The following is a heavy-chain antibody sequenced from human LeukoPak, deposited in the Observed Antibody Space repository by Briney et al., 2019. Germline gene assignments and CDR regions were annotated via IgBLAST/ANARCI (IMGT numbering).Heavy chain of an antibody. CDR1: GFTFSSYA. V-gene: IGHV3-23*01. J-gene: IGHJ4*02. D-gene: IGHD3-22*01. CDR3: AKDSLSSLLNYYDSSGYTY. Sequence: GGSLRLSCAASGFTFSSYAMSWVRQAPGKGLEWVSAISGSGGSTYYADSVKGRFTISRDNSKNTLYLQMNSLRAEDTAVYYCAKDSLSSLLNYYDSSGYTYWGQGTLVTVSS. CDR2: ISGSGGST.